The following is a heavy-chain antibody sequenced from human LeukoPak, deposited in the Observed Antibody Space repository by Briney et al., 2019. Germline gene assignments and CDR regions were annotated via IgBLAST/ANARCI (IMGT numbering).Heavy chain of an antibody. J-gene: IGHJ4*02. D-gene: IGHD5-24*01. CDR1: GLTVSSNC. V-gene: IGHV3-23*01. CDR2: IRADAVTT. CDR3: VKDDGWVQYAN. Sequence: GGSLRLSCAASGLTVSSNCMSWVRQAPGKGLEWVSGIRADAVTTYYADSVKGRFIISRDNSKNTVYLQMNSLSAEDAAVYYCVKDDGWVQYANWGQGTLVTVSS.